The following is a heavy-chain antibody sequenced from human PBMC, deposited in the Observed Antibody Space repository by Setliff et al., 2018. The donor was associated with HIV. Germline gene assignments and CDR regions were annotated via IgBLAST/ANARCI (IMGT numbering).Heavy chain of an antibody. CDR2: VSGGGGST. J-gene: IGHJ3*02. Sequence: GGSLRLSCAASGFTFSSYAMSWVRQTPGKGLEWVSAVSGGGGSTYYADSVKGRFTISRDNSKNTLYLQMNSLRAEDTAVYYCARADWSSLLRDAFDIWGQGTMVTVSS. CDR3: ARADWSSLLRDAFDI. D-gene: IGHD3-9*01. V-gene: IGHV3-23*01. CDR1: GFTFSSYA.